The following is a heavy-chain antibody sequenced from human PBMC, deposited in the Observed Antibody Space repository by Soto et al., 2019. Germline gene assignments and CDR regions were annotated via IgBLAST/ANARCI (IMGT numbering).Heavy chain of an antibody. Sequence: SVKVSCKASGGTFSSYTISWVRQAPGQGLEWMGRIIPILGIANYAQKFQGRVTITADKSTSTAYMELSSLRSEDTAVYYCATEVYYYDYIWGSRPLDYWGQGTLVTVSS. D-gene: IGHD3-16*01. CDR2: IIPILGIA. CDR3: ATEVYYYDYIWGSRPLDY. J-gene: IGHJ4*02. CDR1: GGTFSSYT. V-gene: IGHV1-69*04.